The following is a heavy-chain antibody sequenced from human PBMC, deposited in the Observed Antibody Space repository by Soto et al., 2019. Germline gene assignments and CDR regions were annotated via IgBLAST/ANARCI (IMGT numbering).Heavy chain of an antibody. J-gene: IGHJ4*02. D-gene: IGHD4-17*01. Sequence: GGSLRLSCAASGFTFRNYGMSWVRQAPGKGLEWVSGISGSGDYTYYADSMKGRFIISRDNSKNTLYLQMNSLRAEDTAVYYCAKDKRWTTVTGFDYWGQGTLVTVSS. V-gene: IGHV3-23*01. CDR1: GFTFRNYG. CDR2: ISGSGDYT. CDR3: AKDKRWTTVTGFDY.